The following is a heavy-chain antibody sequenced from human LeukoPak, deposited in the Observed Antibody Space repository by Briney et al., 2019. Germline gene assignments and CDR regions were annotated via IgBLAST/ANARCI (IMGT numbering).Heavy chain of an antibody. CDR3: ARIPLGYSGAYYFDY. CDR2: NSSSGSV. D-gene: IGHD5-12*01. J-gene: IGHJ4*02. Sequence: GSIRSDHWRWLRRPAGKGLQWFGYNSSSGSVNDNPSLRSRVTISVHTSKNQFFLSLSSVSAADTAVYYCARIPLGYSGAYYFDYWGQGTLVTVSP. V-gene: IGHV4-4*09. CDR1: GSIRSDH.